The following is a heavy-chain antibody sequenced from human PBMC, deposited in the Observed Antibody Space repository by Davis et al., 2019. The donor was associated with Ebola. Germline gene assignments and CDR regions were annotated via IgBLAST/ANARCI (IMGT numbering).Heavy chain of an antibody. CDR3: ARVVSNSWFIDY. Sequence: PGGSLRLSCAASKFTFSSYAMHWVRQAPGKGLEWVAVISYDGSNKLYADSVKGRFTISRDNSNNTLYLQMNSLRVEDTAVYYCARVVSNSWFIDYWGQGTLVTVSS. V-gene: IGHV3-30*03. CDR2: ISYDGSNK. D-gene: IGHD6-13*01. CDR1: KFTFSSYA. J-gene: IGHJ4*02.